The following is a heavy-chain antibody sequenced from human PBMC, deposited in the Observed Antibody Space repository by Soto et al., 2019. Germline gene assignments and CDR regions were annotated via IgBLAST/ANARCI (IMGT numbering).Heavy chain of an antibody. CDR3: AMDYGDRPEYFKH. CDR1: GYTFTSYD. V-gene: IGHV1-18*04. J-gene: IGHJ1*01. D-gene: IGHD4-17*01. CDR2: ISPLKGRT. Sequence: QVQLVQSGPDLKRPGASMKVSCKASGYTFTSYDISWVRQAPGQGLEWMAWISPLKGRTQYSQKAQGRVTLSTDTSSNTAYMEMTTLRVDDTAVYYCAMDYGDRPEYFKHCGQGTLVTVS.